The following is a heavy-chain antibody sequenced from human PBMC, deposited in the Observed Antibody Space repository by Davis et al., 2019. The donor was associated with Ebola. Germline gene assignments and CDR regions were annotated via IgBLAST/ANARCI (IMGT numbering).Heavy chain of an antibody. CDR1: GYTFISYD. V-gene: IGHV1-8*01. CDR2: MNPNSGNT. Sequence: AASVTVSCKASGYTFISYDINWVRQATGQGLEWMGWMNPNSGNTGYAQKFQGRVTMTRNTSISTAYMELSSLRSEDTAVYYCAIPWPDDYSNQLNHYYYYYGMDVWGQGTTVTVSS. CDR3: AIPWPDDYSNQLNHYYYYYGMDV. D-gene: IGHD4-11*01. J-gene: IGHJ6*02.